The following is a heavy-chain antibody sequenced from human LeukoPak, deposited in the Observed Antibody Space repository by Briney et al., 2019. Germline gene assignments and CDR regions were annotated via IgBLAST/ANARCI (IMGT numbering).Heavy chain of an antibody. Sequence: SETLSLTCTVSGGSISSYYWSWIRQPPGKGLEWIGSIYYSGRPYYNPSLKSRVTISVDTSKNQFSLKLSSVTAADTAVYYCARTKQQLVPSLNYYGMDVWGQGTTVTVSS. CDR2: IYYSGRP. J-gene: IGHJ6*02. CDR1: GGSISSYY. CDR3: ARTKQQLVPSLNYYGMDV. D-gene: IGHD6-13*01. V-gene: IGHV4-39*01.